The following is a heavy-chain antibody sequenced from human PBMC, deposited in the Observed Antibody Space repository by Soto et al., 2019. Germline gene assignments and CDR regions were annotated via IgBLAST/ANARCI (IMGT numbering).Heavy chain of an antibody. V-gene: IGHV3-23*01. Sequence: EVQLLESGGGLVQPGGSLRLSCAASGFTFSRYGMSWVRQAPGKGLEWVSAISGSGDNTYYADSVKGRFTISRDSSNNTLVLHMNSLRADDTALYFCVKLRLELLYLDSWGLGALVIVSS. CDR2: ISGSGDNT. CDR1: GFTFSRYG. D-gene: IGHD1-7*01. CDR3: VKLRLELLYLDS. J-gene: IGHJ4*02.